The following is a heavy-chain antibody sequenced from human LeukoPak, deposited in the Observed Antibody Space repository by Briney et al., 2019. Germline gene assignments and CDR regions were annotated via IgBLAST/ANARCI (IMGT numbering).Heavy chain of an antibody. CDR1: GLTFSGFA. Sequence: PGGSLRLSCAASGLTFSGFAMHWARQAPGQGLDYVAAISGDGGTTYYAKSVKGRFTISRDNSKKTLSLQMGSLRPEDSAIYYCARESHQKRESYYYDCWGQGTLVTVSS. J-gene: IGHJ4*02. D-gene: IGHD3-16*01. CDR3: ARESHQKRESYYYDC. V-gene: IGHV3-64*01. CDR2: ISGDGGTT.